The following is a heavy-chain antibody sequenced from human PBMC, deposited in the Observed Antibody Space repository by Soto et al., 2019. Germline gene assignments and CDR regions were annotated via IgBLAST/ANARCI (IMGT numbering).Heavy chain of an antibody. V-gene: IGHV3-72*01. J-gene: IGHJ4*02. D-gene: IGHD3-22*01. Sequence: RRRSCVGSGFSLSGLYIEWVRQAPVDGPEWVGRSRVKAEGYCTAYAASETGRFTTSRDETKNSVYLQMISLKTEDAAVYYWVRSTYFSDSSGYTRCFDYWGQGTLVTVSS. CDR3: VRSTYFSDSSGYTRCFDY. CDR2: SRVKAEGYCT. CDR1: GFSLSGLY.